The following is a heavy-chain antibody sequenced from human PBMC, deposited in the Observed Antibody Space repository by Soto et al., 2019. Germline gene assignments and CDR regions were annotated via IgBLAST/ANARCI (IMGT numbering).Heavy chain of an antibody. CDR3: AIHVLYQLQRNNWFDT. CDR2: IIPIFGTA. CDR1: GGTFSSYS. Sequence: QVQLVQSGAEVKKPGSSVKVSCKASGGTFSSYSISWVRQAPGQGLEWMGEIIPIFGTANYAQKFQGRVTIIADKSTSTAYMELSSLRSEDTAVYYCAIHVLYQLQRNNWFDTWGQGTLVTVSS. J-gene: IGHJ5*02. D-gene: IGHD2-2*01. V-gene: IGHV1-69*06.